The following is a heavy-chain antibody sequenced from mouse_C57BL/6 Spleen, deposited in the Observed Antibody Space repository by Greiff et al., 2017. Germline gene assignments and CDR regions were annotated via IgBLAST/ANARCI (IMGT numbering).Heavy chain of an antibody. Sequence: QVQLQQSGAELVKPGASVKLSCKASGYTFTSYWMHWVKQRPGQGLEWIGMIHPNSGSTNYNEKFKSKATLTVDKSSSTAYMQLSSLTSEDSAVYYCARADSSGYSAWFAYWGQGTLVTVSA. J-gene: IGHJ3*01. D-gene: IGHD3-2*02. CDR1: GYTFTSYW. CDR2: IHPNSGST. V-gene: IGHV1-64*01. CDR3: ARADSSGYSAWFAY.